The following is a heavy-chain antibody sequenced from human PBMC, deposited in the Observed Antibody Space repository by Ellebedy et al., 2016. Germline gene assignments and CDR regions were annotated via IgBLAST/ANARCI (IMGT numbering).Heavy chain of an antibody. CDR3: ARGHGGVRGVISPLDL. Sequence: GESLKISCVASGFTFSTNDMHWVRQSPGRALEWVSGIGTAGDTAGDTYYPDSVKGRFTISRENAKNSLYLQMNSLRAGDTAVYFCARGHGGVRGVISPLDLWGQGTLVSVSS. V-gene: IGHV3-13*01. D-gene: IGHD3-10*01. J-gene: IGHJ4*02. CDR2: IGTAGDTAGDT. CDR1: GFTFSTND.